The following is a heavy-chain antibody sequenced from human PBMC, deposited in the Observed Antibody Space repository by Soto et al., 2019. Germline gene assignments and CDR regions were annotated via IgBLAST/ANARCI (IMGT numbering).Heavy chain of an antibody. D-gene: IGHD6-13*01. CDR2: IYWDNDK. J-gene: IGHJ4*02. Sequence: QITLKESGPTLVKPTQTLTLTCTFSGFSLSTNGVGVGWIRQPPGKALEWLALIYWDNDKYYSPSLKTRLTITNANCRNQVVLTLTNVDPMDTATYYCAHRLGGYRSPWSWAYFYYWGQGTLVTVSS. CDR3: AHRLGGYRSPWSWAYFYY. CDR1: GFSLSTNGVG. V-gene: IGHV2-5*02.